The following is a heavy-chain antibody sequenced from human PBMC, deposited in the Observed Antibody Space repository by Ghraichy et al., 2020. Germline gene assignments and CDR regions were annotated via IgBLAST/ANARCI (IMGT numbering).Heavy chain of an antibody. CDR1: GFTFSSYA. J-gene: IGHJ4*02. CDR2: ISGSGGST. Sequence: GGSLRLSCAASGFTFSSYAMSWVRQAPGKGLEWVSAISGSGGSTYYADSVKGRFTISRDNSKNTLYLQMNSLRAEDTAVYYCAKDRYVVLMVYDPYFDYWGQGTLVTVSS. V-gene: IGHV3-23*01. D-gene: IGHD2-8*01. CDR3: AKDRYVVLMVYDPYFDY.